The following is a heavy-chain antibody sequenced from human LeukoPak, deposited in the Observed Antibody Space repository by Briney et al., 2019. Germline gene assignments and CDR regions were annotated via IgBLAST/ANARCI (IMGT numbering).Heavy chain of an antibody. CDR1: GGSISSDY. CDR2: IYYSGST. Sequence: SETLSLTCTVSGGSISSDYWSWIRQPPGKGLEWIGYIYYSGSTNYNPSLRSRVTISVDTSKKHFSLKLNSVTTADTAVYYCAREPAYYYDSSGYDTDYWGQGTLVTVSS. CDR3: AREPAYYYDSSGYDTDY. V-gene: IGHV4-59*01. D-gene: IGHD3-22*01. J-gene: IGHJ4*02.